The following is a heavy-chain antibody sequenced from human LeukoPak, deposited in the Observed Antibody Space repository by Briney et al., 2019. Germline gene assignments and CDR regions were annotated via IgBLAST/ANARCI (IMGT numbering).Heavy chain of an antibody. CDR1: GGSISSNSYY. J-gene: IGHJ4*02. D-gene: IGHD3-10*01. Sequence: SETLSLTCTVSGGSISSNSYYWGWIRQPPGKGLGWIGSIYYSGSTYYNPSLKSRVTMSVDTSKNQFPLMLNSVTAADTAVYYCAREGSGSRPFDYWGQGTLVTVSS. V-gene: IGHV4-39*06. CDR2: IYYSGST. CDR3: AREGSGSRPFDY.